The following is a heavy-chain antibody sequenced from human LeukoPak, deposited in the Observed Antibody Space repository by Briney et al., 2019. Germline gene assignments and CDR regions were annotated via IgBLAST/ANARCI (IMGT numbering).Heavy chain of an antibody. D-gene: IGHD3-10*01. CDR1: GFTFSSYS. CDR3: ARPVWFGELFHYGMDV. V-gene: IGHV3-21*01. Sequence: GGSLRLSCAASGFTFSSYSMNWVRQAPGKGLEWVSAISSSSNYIYYADQVMGRFTISRDNAKTSLYLHMNSLRAEDTSVYYCARPVWFGELFHYGMDVWGKGTTVTVSS. CDR2: ISSSSNYI. J-gene: IGHJ6*04.